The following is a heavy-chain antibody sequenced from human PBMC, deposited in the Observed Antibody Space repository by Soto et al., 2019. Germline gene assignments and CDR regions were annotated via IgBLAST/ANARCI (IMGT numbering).Heavy chain of an antibody. CDR2: INPSGGST. V-gene: IGHV1-46*01. D-gene: IGHD3-9*01. CDR1: GYTFTSYY. Sequence: GASVKVSCKASGYTFTSYYMHWVRQAPGQGLEWMGIINPSGGSTSYAQKFQGRVTMTRDTSTSTVYMELSSLRSEDTAVYYCARDEILRYFDWFGSKFDYWGRGTLVTVSS. J-gene: IGHJ4*02. CDR3: ARDEILRYFDWFGSKFDY.